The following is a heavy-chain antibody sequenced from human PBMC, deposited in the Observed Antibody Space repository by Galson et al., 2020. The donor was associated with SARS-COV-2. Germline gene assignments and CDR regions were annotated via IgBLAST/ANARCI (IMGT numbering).Heavy chain of an antibody. Sequence: SETLSLTCTVSGGSISSSSYYWGWIRQPPGKGLEWIGSIYYSGSTYYNPSLKSRVTILVDTSKNQFSLKLSSVTAADTAVYYCARDRGGWLQRHPRFDYWGQGTLVTVSS. CDR1: GGSISSSSYY. CDR2: IYYSGST. V-gene: IGHV4-39*07. CDR3: ARDRGGWLQRHPRFDY. J-gene: IGHJ4*02. D-gene: IGHD5-12*01.